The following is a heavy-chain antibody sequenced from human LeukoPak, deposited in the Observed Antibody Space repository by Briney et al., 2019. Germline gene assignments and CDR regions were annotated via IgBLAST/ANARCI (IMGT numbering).Heavy chain of an antibody. CDR2: IKSKTDGGTT. D-gene: IGHD2-2*01. Sequence: GGSLRLSCAASGFTFSNAWMSWVRQAPGKGLEWVGRIKSKTDGGTTDCAAPVKGRFTISRDDSKNTLYLQMNSLKTEDTAVYYCTTDRVVPPASLAYWGQGTLVTVSS. J-gene: IGHJ4*02. V-gene: IGHV3-15*01. CDR3: TTDRVVPPASLAY. CDR1: GFTFSNAW.